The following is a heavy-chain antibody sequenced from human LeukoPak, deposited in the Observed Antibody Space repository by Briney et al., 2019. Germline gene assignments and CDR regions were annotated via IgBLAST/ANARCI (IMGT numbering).Heavy chain of an antibody. CDR1: GFTFSSYA. V-gene: IGHV3-30-3*01. Sequence: PGGSLRLSCAASGFTFSSYAMHWVRQAPGKGLEWVAVISYDGSNKYYADSVKGRFTISRDNSKNTLYLQMNSLRAEDTAVYYCAGSGISVSWMGMDVWGQGTTVTVSS. D-gene: IGHD1-14*01. CDR3: AGSGISVSWMGMDV. CDR2: ISYDGSNK. J-gene: IGHJ6*02.